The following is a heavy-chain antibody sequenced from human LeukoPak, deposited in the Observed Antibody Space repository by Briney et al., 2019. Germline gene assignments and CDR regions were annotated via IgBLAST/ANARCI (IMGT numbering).Heavy chain of an antibody. CDR1: GDSISGYY. CDR2: IYYSGST. CDR3: ARAPRIAAAGPLFDY. Sequence: SETLSLTCTVSGDSISGYYWSWIRQPPGKGLEWIGYIYYSGSTNYNPSLKSRVTIPVDTSKNQFSLKLSSVTAADTAVYYCARAPRIAAAGPLFDYWGQGTLVTVSS. J-gene: IGHJ4*02. D-gene: IGHD6-13*01. V-gene: IGHV4-59*01.